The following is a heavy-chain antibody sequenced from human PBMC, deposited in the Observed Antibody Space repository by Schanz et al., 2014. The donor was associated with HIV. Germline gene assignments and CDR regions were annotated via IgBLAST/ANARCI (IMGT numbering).Heavy chain of an antibody. CDR3: ARSRYRLHWLDA. V-gene: IGHV1-2*02. Sequence: QVQLVQSGAEGRKPGASVKVSCKTSGYTFIDYFIHWVRQAPGQGLEWMGWIDPNSGGFERKLNDTVTITRATSINTAYVELSRLRFEATAVYYCARSRYRLHWLDAWGQGTLVTVSS. D-gene: IGHD2-2*02. J-gene: IGHJ5*02. CDR2: IDPNSGG. CDR1: GYTFIDYF.